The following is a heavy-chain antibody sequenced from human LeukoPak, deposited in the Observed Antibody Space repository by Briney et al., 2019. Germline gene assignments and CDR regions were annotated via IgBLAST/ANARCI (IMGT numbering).Heavy chain of an antibody. Sequence: SETLSLTCAVSGGAMSSYYWSWIRQPPGKGLEWIGYIYYSGSTNYNPSLRSRVTISVDTSKNQFSLKLSSVTAADTAVYYCASSPTSDYGDYGWFDPWGQGTLVTVSS. CDR3: ASSPTSDYGDYGWFDP. CDR1: GGAMSSYY. D-gene: IGHD4-17*01. CDR2: IYYSGST. J-gene: IGHJ5*02. V-gene: IGHV4-59*01.